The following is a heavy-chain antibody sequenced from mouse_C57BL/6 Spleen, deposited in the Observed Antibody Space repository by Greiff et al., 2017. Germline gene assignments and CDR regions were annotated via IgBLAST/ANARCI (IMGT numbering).Heavy chain of an antibody. D-gene: IGHD2-2*01. Sequence: EVQLVESGEGLVKPGGSLKLSCAASGFTFSSYAMSWVRQTPEKRLEWVAYISSGGDYIYYADTVKGRFTLSRANARNTLYLQMSSLKSEDTAMYYCTRALYGYDGYFDVRGTGTTGTVS. CDR2: ISSGGDYI. J-gene: IGHJ1*03. CDR3: TRALYGYDGYFDV. CDR1: GFTFSSYA. V-gene: IGHV5-9-1*02.